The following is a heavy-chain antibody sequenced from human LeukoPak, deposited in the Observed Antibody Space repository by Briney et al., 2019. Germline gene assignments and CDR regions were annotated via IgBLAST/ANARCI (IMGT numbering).Heavy chain of an antibody. D-gene: IGHD6-6*01. J-gene: IGHJ4*02. CDR2: IYYTGST. CDR3: ARHRAYSSSSPFDY. Sequence: SETLSLTCSASGGSISSLYWSWIRQPPGKGLEWIGYIYYTGSTNYNPSLKSRVTMFVDMSKNQFSLRLSAVTAADTAVYYCARHRAYSSSSPFDYWGQGTLVTVSS. CDR1: GGSISSLY. V-gene: IGHV4-59*08.